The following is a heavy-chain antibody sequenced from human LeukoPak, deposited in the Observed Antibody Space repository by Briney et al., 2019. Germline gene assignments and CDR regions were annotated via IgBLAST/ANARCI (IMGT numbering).Heavy chain of an antibody. V-gene: IGHV3-7*01. J-gene: IGHJ4*02. D-gene: IGHD3-22*01. CDR2: IKQDGSEK. Sequence: GGSLRLSCAASGFTFSRYWMTWVRQAPGKGLEWVANIKQDGSEKYYVDSMKGRFTISRDNAKSTLYLQINSLRAEDTAVYYCARDLWSYYYDSSGYSQGYWGQGTLVTVSS. CDR1: GFTFSRYW. CDR3: ARDLWSYYYDSSGYSQGY.